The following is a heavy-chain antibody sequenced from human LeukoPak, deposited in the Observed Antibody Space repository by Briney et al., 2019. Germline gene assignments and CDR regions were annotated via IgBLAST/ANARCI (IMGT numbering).Heavy chain of an antibody. V-gene: IGHV4-39*07. CDR1: GGSISSSSYY. CDR3: ARAPDYGDYGLNWFDP. CDR2: IYYSGST. D-gene: IGHD4-17*01. J-gene: IGHJ5*02. Sequence: PSETLSLTCTVSGGSISSSSYYWGWIRQPPGKGLEWIGSIYYSGSTYYNPSLKSRVTISVDTSKNQFSLKLSSVTAADTAVYYCARAPDYGDYGLNWFDPWGQGTLVTVSS.